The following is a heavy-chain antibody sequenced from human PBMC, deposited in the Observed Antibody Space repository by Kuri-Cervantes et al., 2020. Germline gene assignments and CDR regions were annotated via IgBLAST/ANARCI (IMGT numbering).Heavy chain of an antibody. Sequence: GESLKISCAASGFTFSSYWMHWVRQAPGKGLEWVAFIGSEGNIDYTGSVKGRFTISRDNSKSTLYLQMNSLRADDTAVYYCAKEAIYRGITNYYYYLDVWGKGTTVTVSS. CDR1: GFTFSSYW. D-gene: IGHD3-10*01. CDR2: IGSEGNI. CDR3: AKEAIYRGITNYYYYLDV. V-gene: IGHV3-30*02. J-gene: IGHJ6*03.